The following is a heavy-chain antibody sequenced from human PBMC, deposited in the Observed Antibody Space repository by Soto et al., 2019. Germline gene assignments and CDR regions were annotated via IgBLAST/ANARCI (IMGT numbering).Heavy chain of an antibody. D-gene: IGHD6-13*01. CDR1: GYDFTAYD. V-gene: IGHV1-8*02. Sequence: QVQLVQSGAEVKQSGASVKVSCKASGYDFTAYDINWVRQASGQGLEWMGWMNPLNGATGFAQRFQGRVSMTRNTATDTAYLDLTGLRSDDTAVYYCGRGPSPRAPAGGTPYYFAMDVWGQGTTVTVSS. CDR3: GRGPSPRAPAGGTPYYFAMDV. CDR2: MNPLNGAT. J-gene: IGHJ6*02.